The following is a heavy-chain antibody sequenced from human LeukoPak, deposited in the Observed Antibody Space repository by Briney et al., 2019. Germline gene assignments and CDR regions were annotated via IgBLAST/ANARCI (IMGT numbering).Heavy chain of an antibody. Sequence: GGSLRLSCAASGFTFSSYEMNWVRQAPGKGLEWVSYIRSSGSTIYYADSVKGRFTISRDNAKNSLYLQMNILRAEDTAVYYCARDQVVPAARGVYYYYGMDVWGKGTTVTVSS. D-gene: IGHD2-2*01. CDR3: ARDQVVPAARGVYYYYGMDV. V-gene: IGHV3-48*03. J-gene: IGHJ6*04. CDR2: IRSSGSTI. CDR1: GFTFSSYE.